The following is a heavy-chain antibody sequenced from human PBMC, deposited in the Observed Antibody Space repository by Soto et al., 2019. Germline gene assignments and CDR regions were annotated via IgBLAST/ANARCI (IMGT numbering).Heavy chain of an antibody. CDR3: ARQWGFYFDF. CDR2: IYYTGST. V-gene: IGHV4-59*08. D-gene: IGHD7-27*01. J-gene: IGHJ4*02. Sequence: QVQLQESGPGLVKPSETLSLTCTVSGGSISSYYWSWIRQPPGKGLEWIGYIYYTGSTNYNPSLKSRITISVATSKNQFSLKLSSVTAADTAVYYCARQWGFYFDFWGQGTLVTVSS. CDR1: GGSISSYY.